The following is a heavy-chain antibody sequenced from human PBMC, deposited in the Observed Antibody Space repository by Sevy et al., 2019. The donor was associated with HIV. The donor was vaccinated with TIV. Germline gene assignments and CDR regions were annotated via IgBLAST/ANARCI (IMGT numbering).Heavy chain of an antibody. CDR3: AKGPQPMVTTSYGMDV. Sequence: GGSLRLSCAASGFTFKDYGMHWVRQAPGKGLEWVTFIRYDGSTKYDADSVKGRFTISSDKSKNTLYLQMNSLRVEDTAMYYCAKGPQPMVTTSYGMDVWGQGTKVTVSS. J-gene: IGHJ6*02. V-gene: IGHV3-30*02. D-gene: IGHD4-17*01. CDR2: IRYDGSTK. CDR1: GFTFKDYG.